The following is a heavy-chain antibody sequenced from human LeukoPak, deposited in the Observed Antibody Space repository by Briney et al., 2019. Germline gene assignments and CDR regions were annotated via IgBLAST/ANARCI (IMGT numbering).Heavy chain of an antibody. CDR1: GFTFSRYE. V-gene: IGHV3-48*03. CDR3: ARAQCLRLVDY. Sequence: PGGSLRLSCAASGFTFSRYEMNWVRQAPGKGLEWVSYISSSGSTIYYADSVKGRFTISRDNAKNSLYLQMNSLRAEDTAVYYCARAQCLRLVDYWGQGTLVTVSS. D-gene: IGHD5-12*01. CDR2: ISSSGSTI. J-gene: IGHJ4*02.